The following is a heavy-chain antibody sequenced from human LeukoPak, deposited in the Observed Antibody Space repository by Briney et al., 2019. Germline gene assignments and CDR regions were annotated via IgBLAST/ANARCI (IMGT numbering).Heavy chain of an antibody. CDR1: GFTFSSYA. CDR3: ASFTPAQSSGWYSEYYFDY. CDR2: ISYDGSNK. J-gene: IGHJ4*02. V-gene: IGHV3-30-3*01. D-gene: IGHD6-19*01. Sequence: GRSLRLSCAASGFTFSSYAMHWVRQAPGKGLEWVAVISYDGSNKYYADSVKGRFTISRDNSKNTLYLQMNSLRAEDTAVYYCASFTPAQSSGWYSEYYFDYWGQGTLVTVSS.